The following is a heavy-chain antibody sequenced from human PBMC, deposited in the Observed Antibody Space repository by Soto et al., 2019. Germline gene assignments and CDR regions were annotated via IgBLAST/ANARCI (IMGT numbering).Heavy chain of an antibody. Sequence: GGSLRLSCAASGFTVSSNYMSWVRQAPGKGLEWVSVIYSGGSTYYADSVKGRFTISRDNSKNTLYLQMNSLRAEDTAVYYCATSPVPYDSSGYYFVYWGQGTLVTVSS. J-gene: IGHJ4*02. CDR3: ATSPVPYDSSGYYFVY. V-gene: IGHV3-53*01. CDR2: IYSGGST. D-gene: IGHD3-22*01. CDR1: GFTVSSNY.